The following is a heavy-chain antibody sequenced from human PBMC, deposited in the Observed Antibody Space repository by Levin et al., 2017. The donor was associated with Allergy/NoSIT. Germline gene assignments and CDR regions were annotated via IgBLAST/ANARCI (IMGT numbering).Heavy chain of an antibody. J-gene: IGHJ1*01. D-gene: IGHD2-2*01. CDR3: ARGHYCSSTSCRAEYFQH. CDR1: GFTFSSYA. CDR2: ISSNGGST. V-gene: IGHV3-64*01. Sequence: GESLKISCAASGFTFSSYAMHWVRQAPGKGLEYVSAISSNGGSTYYANSVKGRFTISRDNSKNTLYLQMGSLRAEDMAVYYCARGHYCSSTSCRAEYFQHWGQGTLVTVSS.